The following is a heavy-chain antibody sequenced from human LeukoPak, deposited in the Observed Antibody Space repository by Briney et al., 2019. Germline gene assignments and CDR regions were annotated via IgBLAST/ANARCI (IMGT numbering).Heavy chain of an antibody. Sequence: PSETLSLTCTVSGVSINDYYWSWIRQPPGKGLEWIGHIYYSGSTNYNPSLKSRVTMAVDTSKNQFSLKVSSMTAADTAIYYCARHSGRAVSQSSFDYWGQGTQVTVSS. CDR1: GVSINDYY. CDR2: IYYSGST. D-gene: IGHD2-15*01. J-gene: IGHJ4*02. CDR3: ARHSGRAVSQSSFDY. V-gene: IGHV4-59*13.